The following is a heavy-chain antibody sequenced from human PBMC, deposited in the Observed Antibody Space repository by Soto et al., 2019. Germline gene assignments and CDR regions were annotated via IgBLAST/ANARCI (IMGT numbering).Heavy chain of an antibody. CDR3: ASEAIAAAAVYGMDV. CDR1: GYTFTSYA. Sequence: ASVKVSCKASGYTFTSYAMHWVRQAPGQRLEWMGWINAGKGNTKYSQKFQGRVTITRDTSASTAYMELSSLRSEDTAVYYCASEAIAAAAVYGMDVWGQGTTVTVSS. D-gene: IGHD6-13*01. J-gene: IGHJ6*02. V-gene: IGHV1-3*01. CDR2: INAGKGNT.